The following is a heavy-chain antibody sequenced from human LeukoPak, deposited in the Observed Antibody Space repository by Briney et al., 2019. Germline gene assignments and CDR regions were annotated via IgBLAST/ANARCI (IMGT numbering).Heavy chain of an antibody. Sequence: ASVNVSCKASGYTFTSYYMHWVRQAPGQGLEWMGIINPSGGSTSYAQKFQGRVTMTRDTSTSTVYMELSSLRSEDTAVYYCARDPLLRFLEWSTLTGWFDPWGQGTLVTVSS. D-gene: IGHD3-3*01. J-gene: IGHJ5*02. CDR3: ARDPLLRFLEWSTLTGWFDP. V-gene: IGHV1-46*01. CDR2: INPSGGST. CDR1: GYTFTSYY.